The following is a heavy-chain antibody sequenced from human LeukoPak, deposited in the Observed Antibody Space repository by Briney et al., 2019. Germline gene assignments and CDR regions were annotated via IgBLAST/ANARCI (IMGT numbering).Heavy chain of an antibody. CDR1: GFTFSNHW. CDR3: AFSVVPAAAGAFDI. V-gene: IGHV3-74*01. CDR2: INPDGTAT. D-gene: IGHD2-2*01. Sequence: GGSLRLSCAASGFTFSNHWMFWVRQAPGKGLVWVSRINPDGTATKYTGSVKGRFTISRDNSKNTLYLQMNSLRAEDTAVYYCAFSVVPAAAGAFDIWGQGTMVTVSS. J-gene: IGHJ3*02.